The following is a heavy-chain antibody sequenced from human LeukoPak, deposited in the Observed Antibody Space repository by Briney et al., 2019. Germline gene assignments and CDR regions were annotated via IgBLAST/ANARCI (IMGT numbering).Heavy chain of an antibody. J-gene: IGHJ4*02. Sequence: GGSLRLSCAASGFTFSGSAMSWVRQAAGKGLEWVSAISGSGDGTDYADSVKGRFTISRDNSKNTLYLQMNTLRADDAAVYYCAKARYAGGWGGGFDYWGQGILVIVYS. CDR2: ISGSGDGT. CDR1: GFTFSGSA. V-gene: IGHV3-23*01. CDR3: AKARYAGGWGGGFDY. D-gene: IGHD2-2*01.